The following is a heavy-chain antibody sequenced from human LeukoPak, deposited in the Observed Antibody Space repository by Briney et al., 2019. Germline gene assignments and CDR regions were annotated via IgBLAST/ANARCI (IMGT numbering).Heavy chain of an antibody. CDR2: ISSSGSTI. V-gene: IGHV3-11*04. CDR1: GFTFSDYY. D-gene: IGHD6-19*01. J-gene: IGHJ1*01. CDR3: ARDGPEQWLVLEYFQH. Sequence: PGGSLRLSCAASGFTFSDYYMSRIRQAPGKGLEWVSYISSSGSTIYYADSVKGRFTISRDNAKNSLYLQMNSLRAEDTAVYYCARDGPEQWLVLEYFQHWGQGTLVTVSS.